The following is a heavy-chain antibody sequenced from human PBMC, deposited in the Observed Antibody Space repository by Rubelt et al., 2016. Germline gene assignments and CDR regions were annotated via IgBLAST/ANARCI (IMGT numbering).Heavy chain of an antibody. CDR3: AGRDIVATITDY. Sequence: EVQLVESGGGLVQPGGSLRLSRAASGFTFSSYEMKWVRPAPRKGREWVSYISSSGSTMKSAAAVTRRFTISRYDAKSSLYLQMNSLRAEVTAVYYCAGRDIVATITDYWGQGTLVTVSS. D-gene: IGHD5-12*01. J-gene: IGHJ4*02. CDR1: GFTFSSYE. CDR2: ISSSGSTM. V-gene: IGHV3-48*03.